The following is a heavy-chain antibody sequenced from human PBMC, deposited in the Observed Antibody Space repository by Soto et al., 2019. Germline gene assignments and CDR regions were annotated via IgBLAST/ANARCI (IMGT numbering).Heavy chain of an antibody. Sequence: KTGGSLRLSCAASGFTFSNAWMSWVRQAPGKGLEWVGRIKSKTDGGTTDYAAPVKGRFTISRDDSKNTLYLQMNSLKTEDTAVYYCTTHSGSYSGAFDIWGQGTMVTVSS. CDR1: GFTFSNAW. CDR2: IKSKTDGGTT. CDR3: TTHSGSYSGAFDI. J-gene: IGHJ3*02. D-gene: IGHD1-26*01. V-gene: IGHV3-15*01.